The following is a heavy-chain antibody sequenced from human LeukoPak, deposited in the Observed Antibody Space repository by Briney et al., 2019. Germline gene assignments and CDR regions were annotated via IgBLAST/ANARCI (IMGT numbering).Heavy chain of an antibody. V-gene: IGHV3-23*01. D-gene: IGHD3-10*01. CDR1: GFTFSSYA. CDR3: AKDLLRITMIRGVPDY. CDR2: ISGSGGST. Sequence: GGSLRLSCAASGFTFSSYAMSWVRQAPGKGLEWVSAISGSGGSTYYADSVKGRFTISRDNSKNTLYLQMNSLRAEDTAVYYCAKDLLRITMIRGVPDYWGQGTLVTVSS. J-gene: IGHJ4*02.